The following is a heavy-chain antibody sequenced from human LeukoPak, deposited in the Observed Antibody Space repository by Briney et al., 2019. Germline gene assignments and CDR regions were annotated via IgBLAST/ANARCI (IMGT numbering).Heavy chain of an antibody. D-gene: IGHD3-3*01. V-gene: IGHV3-48*04. Sequence: GGSLRLSCAASGFTFSSQSMSWVRQAPGKGLEWVSYISSSSSTIYYADSVKGRFTISRDNAKNSLYLQMNSLRAEDTAVYYCARDSPLGRFLEWLPRALNYYMDVWGKGTTVTVSS. J-gene: IGHJ6*03. CDR3: ARDSPLGRFLEWLPRALNYYMDV. CDR1: GFTFSSQS. CDR2: ISSSSSTI.